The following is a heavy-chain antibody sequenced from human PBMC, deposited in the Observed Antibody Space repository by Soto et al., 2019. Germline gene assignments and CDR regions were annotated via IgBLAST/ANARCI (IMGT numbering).Heavy chain of an antibody. CDR1: GFTFDDYT. J-gene: IGHJ4*02. CDR3: AKDISYSSGWPGY. D-gene: IGHD6-19*01. CDR2: ISWDGGST. Sequence: PGGSLRFSCAASGFTFDDYTMHWVRQAPGKGLEWVSLISWDGGSTYYADSVKSRFTISRDNSKNSLYLQMNSLRTEDTALYYCAKDISYSSGWPGYWGQGTLVTVSS. V-gene: IGHV3-43*01.